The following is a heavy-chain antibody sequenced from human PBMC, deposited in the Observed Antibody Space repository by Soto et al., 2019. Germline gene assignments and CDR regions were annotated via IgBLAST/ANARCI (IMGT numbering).Heavy chain of an antibody. Sequence: SETLSLSCSVFGAALNSGNYYWSLIRKVPGKGLEWIGHIYVTGAVDYNPSLRDRITISQDTSERQFSLNLRLVTAADTAVYYCARLRIATNNYKWFDPWGQGTLVTGSS. J-gene: IGHJ5*02. V-gene: IGHV4-31*03. CDR3: ARLRIATNNYKWFDP. CDR2: IYVTGAV. D-gene: IGHD2-21*01. CDR1: GAALNSGNYY.